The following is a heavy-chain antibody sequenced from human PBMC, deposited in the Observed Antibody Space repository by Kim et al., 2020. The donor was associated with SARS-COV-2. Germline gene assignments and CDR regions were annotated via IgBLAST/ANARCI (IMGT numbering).Heavy chain of an antibody. D-gene: IGHD3-16*01. CDR2: INTDGSEN. Sequence: GGSLRLSCAASGFTFSKYWMHWVRQAPGKGLMWVSGINTDGSENDYSDSVEGRFIISSDIANNTLYLQMNMLTAEDTAVYYCVIDGRLPAYSPCAFDVWG. CDR3: VIDGRLPAYSPCAFDV. J-gene: IGHJ3*01. CDR1: GFTFSKYW. V-gene: IGHV3-74*01.